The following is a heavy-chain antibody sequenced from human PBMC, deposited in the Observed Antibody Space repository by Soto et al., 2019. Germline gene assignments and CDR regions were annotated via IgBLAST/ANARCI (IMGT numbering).Heavy chain of an antibody. Sequence: PGGSLRLSCAASGFTFSSYGMHWFRQAPGKGLEWVAVIWYDGSNKYYADSVKGRFTISRDNSKNTLYLQMNSLRAEDTAVYYCARLRSEYYYYSMDVWGKGTTVTVS. CDR1: GFTFSSYG. V-gene: IGHV3-33*01. CDR3: ARLRSEYYYYSMDV. CDR2: IWYDGSNK. J-gene: IGHJ6*03.